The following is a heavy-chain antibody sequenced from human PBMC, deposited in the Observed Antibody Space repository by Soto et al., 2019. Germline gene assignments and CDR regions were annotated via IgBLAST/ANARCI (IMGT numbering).Heavy chain of an antibody. J-gene: IGHJ5*02. CDR1: GGSISSYY. D-gene: IGHD2-15*01. Sequence: QVQLQESGPGLVKPSETLSLTCTVSGGSISSYYWSWIRQPPGKGLEWIGYIYYSGTTNYNPSLKSRFTISVATSKNQFSLKLSSVTAADTAVYYCARVRVVAAIQRDNWFDPWGQGTLVTVSS. V-gene: IGHV4-59*01. CDR2: IYYSGTT. CDR3: ARVRVVAAIQRDNWFDP.